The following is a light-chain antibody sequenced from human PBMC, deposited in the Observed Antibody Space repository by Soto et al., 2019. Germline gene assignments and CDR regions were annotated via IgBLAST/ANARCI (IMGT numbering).Light chain of an antibody. V-gene: IGKV1-39*01. J-gene: IGKJ1*01. CDR3: QQSYSRLVT. CDR2: AAS. CDR1: GNINSY. Sequence: DIQMTQSPSSLSASVEDRVIITCRASGNINSYLNWYQQKPGKAPKLLIYAASSLQSGVPSRFSGSGSETVFTLTINNLQPEDSSTYYCQQSYSRLVTFGQGTKVDIK.